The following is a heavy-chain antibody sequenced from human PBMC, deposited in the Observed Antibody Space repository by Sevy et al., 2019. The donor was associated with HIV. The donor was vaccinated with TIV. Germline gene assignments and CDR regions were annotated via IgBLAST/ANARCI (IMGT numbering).Heavy chain of an antibody. CDR1: GFTFSSYW. J-gene: IGHJ6*02. CDR2: INSDGSST. D-gene: IGHD3-10*01. CDR3: ARGALGGFGELLYYYYGMDV. V-gene: IGHV3-74*01. Sequence: GGSLRLSCAASGFTFSSYWMHWVRQAPGKGLVWVSRINSDGSSTSYADSVKGRFTISRDNAKNTLYLQMNSLRAEETAVYYCARGALGGFGELLYYYYGMDVWGQGTTVTVSS.